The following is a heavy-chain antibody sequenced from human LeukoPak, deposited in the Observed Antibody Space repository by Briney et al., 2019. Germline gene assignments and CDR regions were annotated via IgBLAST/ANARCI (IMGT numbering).Heavy chain of an antibody. V-gene: IGHV3-23*01. D-gene: IGHD2-2*01. CDR2: SSGSGGTT. Sequence: GGSLRLSCAASGFTFSSYAMSWVRQAPGKGLEWVSGSSGSGGTTYYADSVKGRFTISRDNSKNTLYLQMNSLRAEDAAVYYCAKEDCISTSCYVPFDYWGQGALVTVSS. J-gene: IGHJ4*02. CDR1: GFTFSSYA. CDR3: AKEDCISTSCYVPFDY.